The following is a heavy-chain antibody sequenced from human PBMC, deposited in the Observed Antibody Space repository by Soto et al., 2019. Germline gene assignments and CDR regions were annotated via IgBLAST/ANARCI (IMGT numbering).Heavy chain of an antibody. CDR2: ISPYNGDT. CDR3: ANTRSYGSDRPYDY. Sequence: QVQVVQSGPEVKKPGASVKVSCKSSGYTFISYGISWVRQAPGQGLAWMGWISPYNGDTNYAQNFQDRITLTTEASTNTGYMELRGLRSDATAFYSCANTRSYGSDRPYDYGVQGTMVAVSS. J-gene: IGHJ4*02. D-gene: IGHD3-10*01. CDR1: GYTFISYG. V-gene: IGHV1-18*04.